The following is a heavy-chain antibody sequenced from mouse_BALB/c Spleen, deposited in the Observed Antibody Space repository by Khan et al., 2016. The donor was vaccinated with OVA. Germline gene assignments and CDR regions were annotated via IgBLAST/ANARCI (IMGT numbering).Heavy chain of an antibody. V-gene: IGHV1S132*01. Sequence: QVQLKESGGDLVRPGASVKLSCKTSGYIFTSYWIHWIKQWSGQGLEWIARIYPGTGSTYYNEKFKDKATLTADISSSTAYMQLGSLKSEDSAVYFCARGSACGNYVAYWGQGTLVTVSA. D-gene: IGHD2-1*01. J-gene: IGHJ3*01. CDR2: IYPGTGST. CDR3: ARGSACGNYVAY. CDR1: GYIFTSYW.